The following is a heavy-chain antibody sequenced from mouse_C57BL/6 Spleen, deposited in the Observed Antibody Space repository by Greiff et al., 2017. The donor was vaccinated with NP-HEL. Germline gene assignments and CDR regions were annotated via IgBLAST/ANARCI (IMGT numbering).Heavy chain of an antibody. Sequence: VQLQQSGAELVRPGTSVKVSCKASGYAFTNYLIEWVKQRPGQGLEWIGVINPGSGGTNYNEKFKGKATLTADKSSSTAYMQLSSLTSEDSAVYFCARSPFYYGSSYYFDYWGQGTTLTVSS. CDR3: ARSPFYYGSSYYFDY. V-gene: IGHV1-54*01. CDR1: GYAFTNYL. D-gene: IGHD1-1*01. CDR2: INPGSGGT. J-gene: IGHJ2*01.